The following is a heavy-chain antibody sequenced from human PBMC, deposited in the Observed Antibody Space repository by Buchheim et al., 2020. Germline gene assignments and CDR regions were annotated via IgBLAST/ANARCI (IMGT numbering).Heavy chain of an antibody. CDR1: GGSFSGYY. Sequence: QVQLQQWGAGLLKPSETLSLTCAVYGGSFSGYYWSWIRQPPGKGLEWIREINQSGSTNYTPSLKSRVTISVDTSKNQSSLKLSSVTAADTAVYYCAREEYCSSTSCYTDYWGQGTL. V-gene: IGHV4-34*01. CDR2: INQSGST. D-gene: IGHD2-2*02. CDR3: AREEYCSSTSCYTDY. J-gene: IGHJ4*02.